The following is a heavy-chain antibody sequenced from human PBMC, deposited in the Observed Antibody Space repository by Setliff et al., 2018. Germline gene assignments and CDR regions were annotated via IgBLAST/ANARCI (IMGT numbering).Heavy chain of an antibody. J-gene: IGHJ5*02. CDR2: IYYSGST. CDR1: GGSISSGDYY. D-gene: IGHD3-10*01. CDR3: ARGITMVRGVIIHNWFDP. Sequence: SSETLSLTCTVSGGSISSGDYYWSWIRQPPGKGLEWIGYIYYSGSTYYNPSLKSRVTISVDTSKNQFSLKLSSVTAADTAVYYCARGITMVRGVIIHNWFDPWGQGTLVTVSS. V-gene: IGHV4-30-4*08.